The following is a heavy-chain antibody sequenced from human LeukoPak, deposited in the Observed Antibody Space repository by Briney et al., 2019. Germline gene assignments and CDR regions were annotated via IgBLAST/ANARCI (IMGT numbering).Heavy chain of an antibody. CDR3: ARVLDDILTGYYFDY. V-gene: IGHV3-11*01. Sequence: GGSLRRYCAASGFTLGDYYMSWNRQAQGKGLEWVSYISSSGSTIYYADSVKGRFTISRNNAKNSLYLQMNSLRAEDTAVYYCARVLDDILTGYYFDYWGQGTLVTVSS. CDR1: GFTLGDYY. D-gene: IGHD3-9*01. CDR2: ISSSGSTI. J-gene: IGHJ4*02.